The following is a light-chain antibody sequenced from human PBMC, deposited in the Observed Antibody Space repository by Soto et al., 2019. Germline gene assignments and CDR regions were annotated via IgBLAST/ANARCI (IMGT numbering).Light chain of an antibody. V-gene: IGKV4-1*01. Sequence: DFVLTQSHSLAVSLGEMATITCKSSQSVLSSSNNKNYLAWYQQKPGQPPRLLIYWASTRESGVPDRFSGSGSGTEFTLTISSLQAEDVALYFCQQYYSPPLTFGGGTKVEIK. CDR3: QQYYSPPLT. CDR2: WAS. CDR1: QSVLSSSNNKNY. J-gene: IGKJ4*01.